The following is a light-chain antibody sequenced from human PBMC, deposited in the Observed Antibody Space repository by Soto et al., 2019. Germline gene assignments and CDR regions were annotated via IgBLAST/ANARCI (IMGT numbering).Light chain of an antibody. Sequence: QSALTQPASVSGSPGQSITVSCTGTSSDVGAYDFVSWYQQHPGKAPKLMIFEVRNRPLGVSERFSGSKSGNTASLTISGLQAEDEADYYCSSYTSSNTLVVFSGGTQLTVL. CDR1: SSDVGAYDF. V-gene: IGLV2-14*01. CDR3: SSYTSSNTLVV. CDR2: EVR. J-gene: IGLJ2*01.